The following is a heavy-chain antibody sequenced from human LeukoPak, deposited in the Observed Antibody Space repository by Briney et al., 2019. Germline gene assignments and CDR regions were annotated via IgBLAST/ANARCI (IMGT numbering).Heavy chain of an antibody. D-gene: IGHD6-13*01. CDR3: ARDPPRYSSSWYPWFDR. Sequence: ASVTVSCKASAGTFSSYAISWVRQAPGQGLEWMGGIIPIFGTANYAQKFQGRVTITTDESTSTAYMELSSLRSEDTAVYYCARDPPRYSSSWYPWFDRWGQGTLVTVSS. CDR1: AGTFSSYA. J-gene: IGHJ5*02. CDR2: IIPIFGTA. V-gene: IGHV1-69*05.